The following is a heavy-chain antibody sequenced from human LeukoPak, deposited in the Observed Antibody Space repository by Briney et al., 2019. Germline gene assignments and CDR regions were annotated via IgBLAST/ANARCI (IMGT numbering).Heavy chain of an antibody. CDR2: INHSGST. J-gene: IGHJ6*02. Sequence: SETLSLTCTVSSGSISPYYWSWIRQPPGKGLEWIGEINHSGSTNYNPSLKSRVTISVDTSKNQFSLKLSSVTAADTAVYYCARDIVVVVAATPEIDYYYGMDVWGQGTTVTVSS. V-gene: IGHV4-34*01. CDR1: SGSISPYY. CDR3: ARDIVVVVAATPEIDYYYGMDV. D-gene: IGHD2-15*01.